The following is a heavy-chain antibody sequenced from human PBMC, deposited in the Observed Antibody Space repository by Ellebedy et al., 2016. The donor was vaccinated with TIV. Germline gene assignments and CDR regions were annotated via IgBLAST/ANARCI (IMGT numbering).Heavy chain of an antibody. CDR1: GFTFSSYS. D-gene: IGHD6-6*01. V-gene: IGHV3-21*01. J-gene: IGHJ4*02. CDR2: ISSSSSYI. CDR3: ARDYAYSSSDY. Sequence: GESLKISXAASGFTFSSYSMNWVRQAPGKGLEWVSSISSSSSYIYYADSVKGRFTISRDNAKNSLYLQMNSLRAEDTAVYYCARDYAYSSSDYWGQGTLVTVSS.